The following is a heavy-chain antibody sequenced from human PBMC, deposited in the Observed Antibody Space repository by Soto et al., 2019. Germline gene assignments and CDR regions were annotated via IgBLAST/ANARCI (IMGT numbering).Heavy chain of an antibody. V-gene: IGHV1-46*01. Sequence: QVQLVQSGAEVKKPGASVKVSCRASGYTFTNYIMHWVRQAPGQGLEWMGVITPSGGTTRSAQKFQGRVTMTRDTSTSTVNIEMSSLRPEDTAVYYCARGTTMVRGLRDGMDVWGQGTTVTVSS. CDR3: ARGTTMVRGLRDGMDV. CDR2: ITPSGGTT. D-gene: IGHD3-10*01. J-gene: IGHJ6*02. CDR1: GYTFTNYI.